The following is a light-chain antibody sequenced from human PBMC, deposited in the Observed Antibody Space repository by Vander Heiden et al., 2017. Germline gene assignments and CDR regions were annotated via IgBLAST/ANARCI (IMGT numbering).Light chain of an antibody. CDR3: KQRSNWPPYT. CDR2: DAS. J-gene: IGKJ2*01. V-gene: IGKV3-11*01. Sequence: EIVLTQSPATLSLSPGERATLSCRASQSVSSYLAWYQQKPGQAPRLLIYDASNRATGIPARLSGSGSGTDFTLTISSLEPEDFAVYYCKQRSNWPPYTFGQGTKLEIK. CDR1: QSVSSY.